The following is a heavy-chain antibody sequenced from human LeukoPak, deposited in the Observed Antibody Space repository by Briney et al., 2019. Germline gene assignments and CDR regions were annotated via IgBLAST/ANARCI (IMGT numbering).Heavy chain of an antibody. CDR1: GGTFSSNG. CDR2: IIPIFGTA. Sequence: SVKVSCKASGGTFSSNGINWVRQAPGQGREWMGRIIPIFGTANYAQKFQGRVTITTDESTNTAHMELTSLTSEDTAVYYCARGITFYYDNNGNSAFDYWGPGTLVTVSS. V-gene: IGHV1-69*05. J-gene: IGHJ4*02. CDR3: ARGITFYYDNNGNSAFDY. D-gene: IGHD3-22*01.